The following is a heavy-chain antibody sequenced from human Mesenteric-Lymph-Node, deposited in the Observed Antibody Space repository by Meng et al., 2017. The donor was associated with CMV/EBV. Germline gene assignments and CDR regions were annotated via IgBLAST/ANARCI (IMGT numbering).Heavy chain of an antibody. Sequence: GGSLRLSCAASGFTFSSYAMSWVRQAPGKGLEWVSAISGSGGSTYYADSVKGRFTISRDNSKNALYLQMNSLTAEDTAVYYCAKMDSGSYQGWFDPWGQGTLVTVSS. CDR1: GFTFSSYA. CDR3: AKMDSGSYQGWFDP. D-gene: IGHD1-26*01. V-gene: IGHV3-23*01. CDR2: ISGSGGST. J-gene: IGHJ5*02.